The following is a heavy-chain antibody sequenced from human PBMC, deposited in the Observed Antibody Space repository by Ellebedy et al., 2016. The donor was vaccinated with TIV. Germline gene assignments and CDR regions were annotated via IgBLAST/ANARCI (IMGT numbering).Heavy chain of an antibody. CDR2: ISGSGGST. CDR1: GFTFSSYA. J-gene: IGHJ4*02. D-gene: IGHD3-10*01. V-gene: IGHV3-23*01. Sequence: GESLKISCAASGFTFSSYAMSWVRQAPGKGLEWVSAISGSGGSTYYADSVKGRFTISRDNSKNTLYLQMNSLRAEDTAVYYCAKDPLNYYGSGSYYEYWGQGTLVTVSS. CDR3: AKDPLNYYGSGSYYEY.